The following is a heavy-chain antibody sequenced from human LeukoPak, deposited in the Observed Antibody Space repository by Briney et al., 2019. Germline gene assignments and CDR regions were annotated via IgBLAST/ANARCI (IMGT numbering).Heavy chain of an antibody. CDR1: GFSFSSYW. CDR2: INSDGRST. J-gene: IGHJ4*02. CDR3: AKDREVVGVDY. D-gene: IGHD1-26*01. V-gene: IGHV3-74*01. Sequence: GGSLRLSCAASGFSFSSYWMHWVRQAPGKGLVWVSRINSDGRSTNYADSVKGRFTISRDNAKNTLYLQMNSLRAEDTAVYYCAKDREVVGVDYWGQGTLVTVSS.